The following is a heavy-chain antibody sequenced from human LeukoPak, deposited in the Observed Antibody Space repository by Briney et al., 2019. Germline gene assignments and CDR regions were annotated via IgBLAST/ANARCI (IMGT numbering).Heavy chain of an antibody. V-gene: IGHV3-30*02. D-gene: IGHD2-2*01. CDR2: IRYDETNK. J-gene: IGHJ6*04. CDR3: AKDRSTSLMDV. CDR1: GFTFRSYG. Sequence: PGGSLRLXCAASGFTFRSYGMHWVRQAPGKGLEWVAFIRYDETNKYYADSVKGRFTISRDNSNNTLYLQMNSLRTEDTAVYYCAKDRSTSLMDVWGKGTTVTVSS.